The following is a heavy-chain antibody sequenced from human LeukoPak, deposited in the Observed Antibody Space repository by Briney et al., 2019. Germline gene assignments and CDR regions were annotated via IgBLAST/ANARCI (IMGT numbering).Heavy chain of an antibody. CDR3: AREFYDFWSGYSHYYYYMDV. CDR1: GFTFSNAW. Sequence: GGSLRLSCAASGFTFSNAWMSWVRQAPGKGLEWVSYISSSGSTIYYADSVKGRFTISRDNAKNSLYLQMNSLRAEDTAVYYCAREFYDFWSGYSHYYYYMDVWGKGTTVTVSS. CDR2: ISSSGSTI. D-gene: IGHD3-3*01. J-gene: IGHJ6*03. V-gene: IGHV3-11*04.